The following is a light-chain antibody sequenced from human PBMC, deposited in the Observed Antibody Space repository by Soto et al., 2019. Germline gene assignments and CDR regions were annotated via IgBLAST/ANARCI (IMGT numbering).Light chain of an antibody. V-gene: IGLV2-14*03. CDR1: SSDVGGYNY. CDR3: SSYTTGNPRQFV. J-gene: IGLJ1*01. CDR2: DVS. Sequence: QSALTQPASVSGSPGQSITISCTGTSSDVGGYNYVSCYQHHPGKAPKLIIYDVSNRPSGVSIRFSGSKSDNTASLTISGLQPEDEADYHCSSYTTGNPRQFVFGTGTKLTVL.